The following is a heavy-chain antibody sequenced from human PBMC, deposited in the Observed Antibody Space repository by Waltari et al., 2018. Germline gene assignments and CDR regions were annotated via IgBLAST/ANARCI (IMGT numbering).Heavy chain of an antibody. CDR2: IYHSGST. Sequence: QVQLQESGPGLVMPSETLSLPCAVSGYSISSGYYWGWIRQPPGKGLEWIGSIYHSGSTYYNPALKRRVTISVDTSKNQFSLKLSSVTAADTAVDYCARTVPLFYDSSGYHDYWGQGTLVTVSS. J-gene: IGHJ4*02. V-gene: IGHV4-38-2*01. CDR3: ARTVPLFYDSSGYHDY. CDR1: GYSISSGYY. D-gene: IGHD3-22*01.